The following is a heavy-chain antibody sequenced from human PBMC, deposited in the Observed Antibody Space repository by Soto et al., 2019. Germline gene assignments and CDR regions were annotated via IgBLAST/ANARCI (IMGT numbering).Heavy chain of an antibody. V-gene: IGHV1-69*12. CDR2: IVPIVDTS. CDR3: VRVVAIPGYPDN. CDR1: GGTFSSYA. J-gene: IGHJ4*02. Sequence: QVQLLQSGAEVRQPASSVKVSCKTSGGTFSSYAISWVRQAPGQGLEWMGGIVPIVDTSTYAQKFQGRVTITADESTSTAYMELRSLRSDDTAIYYCVRVVAIPGYPDNWGQGTLVTVSS. D-gene: IGHD5-12*01.